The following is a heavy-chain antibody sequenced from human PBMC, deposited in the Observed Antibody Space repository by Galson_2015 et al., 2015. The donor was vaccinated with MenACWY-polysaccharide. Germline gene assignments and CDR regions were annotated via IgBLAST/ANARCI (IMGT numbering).Heavy chain of an antibody. V-gene: IGHV1-18*01. D-gene: IGHD3-3*01. CDR1: GYTFTSYG. CDR2: ISAYNGNT. CDR3: ARVRAAVNYDFWSGYSDFDY. J-gene: IGHJ4*02. Sequence: SVKVSCKASGYTFTSYGISWVRQAPGQGLEWMGWISAYNGNTNYAQKLQGRVTMTTDTSTSTAYMELRSLRSDDTAVYYCARVRAAVNYDFWSGYSDFDYWGQGTLVTVSS.